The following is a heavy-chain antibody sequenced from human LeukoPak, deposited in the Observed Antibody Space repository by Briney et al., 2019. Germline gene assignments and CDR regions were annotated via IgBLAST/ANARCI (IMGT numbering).Heavy chain of an antibody. D-gene: IGHD3-22*01. V-gene: IGHV1-69*13. Sequence: ASVKVSCKASGGTFSSYAISWVRQAPGQGLEWMGGIIPIFGTANYAQKFQGRVTITADESTSTAYMELSSLRSEDTGVYYCARDRSYYDSSGYYYFDYWGQGALVTVS. CDR2: IIPIFGTA. CDR1: GGTFSSYA. CDR3: ARDRSYYDSSGYYYFDY. J-gene: IGHJ4*02.